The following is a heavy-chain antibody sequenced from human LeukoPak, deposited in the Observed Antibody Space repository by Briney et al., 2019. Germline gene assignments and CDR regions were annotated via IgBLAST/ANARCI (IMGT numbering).Heavy chain of an antibody. CDR1: GGSISSYY. CDR3: ARREYSSSHRPFDY. Sequence: PSETLSLTCTVSGGSISSYYWSWIRQPPGKGLEWIGYIYYSGTTNYNPSLKSRVTISVDTSKNQFSLKLSSVTAADTAVYYCARREYSSSHRPFDYWGQGTLVTVSS. V-gene: IGHV4-59*08. D-gene: IGHD6-6*01. J-gene: IGHJ4*02. CDR2: IYYSGTT.